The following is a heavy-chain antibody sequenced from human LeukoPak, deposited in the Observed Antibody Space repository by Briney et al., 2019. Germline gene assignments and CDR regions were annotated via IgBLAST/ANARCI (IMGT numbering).Heavy chain of an antibody. Sequence: PGGSLRLSCAASGFTFSSYWMSWVRQAPGKGLEWVANIKQDGSEKYYVDSVKGRFTISRDNAKNPLYLQMNSLRAEDTAVYYCARVGLIAVAGPLFDYWGQGTLVTVSS. CDR1: GFTFSSYW. J-gene: IGHJ4*02. CDR3: ARVGLIAVAGPLFDY. D-gene: IGHD6-19*01. V-gene: IGHV3-7*05. CDR2: IKQDGSEK.